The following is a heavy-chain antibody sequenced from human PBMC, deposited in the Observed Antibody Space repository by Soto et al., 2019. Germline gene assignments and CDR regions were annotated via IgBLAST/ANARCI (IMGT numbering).Heavy chain of an antibody. D-gene: IGHD5-12*01. CDR3: ARVPVEMATIGYYYSHGVDV. Sequence: SETLSLTCAFYVGSFNGSYWSWIRQPPGKGLEWIGEINHSGSTNYNPSLKSRVTISVDTSKNQFSLKLSSVTAADTALYYCARVPVEMATIGYYYSHGVDVWGQGTTVPVSS. CDR2: INHSGST. CDR1: VGSFNGSY. J-gene: IGHJ6*02. V-gene: IGHV4-34*01.